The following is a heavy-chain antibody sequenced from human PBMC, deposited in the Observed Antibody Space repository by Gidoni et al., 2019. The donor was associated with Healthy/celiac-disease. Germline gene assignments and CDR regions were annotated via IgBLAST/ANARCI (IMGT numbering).Heavy chain of an antibody. CDR3: ARAWVTTYAFDI. V-gene: IGHV3-53*01. CDR2: IDSGGSK. Sequence: EVQLVASGGGLIQPGGSLRLSCAASGFTVSRNYMNWVRQAPGKGLEWVSVIDSGGSKYYAYSGKGRFTISRDNSKNTLYLQMNSLRAEDTAVYYCARAWVTTYAFDIWGQGTMVTVSS. J-gene: IGHJ3*02. D-gene: IGHD4-17*01. CDR1: GFTVSRNY.